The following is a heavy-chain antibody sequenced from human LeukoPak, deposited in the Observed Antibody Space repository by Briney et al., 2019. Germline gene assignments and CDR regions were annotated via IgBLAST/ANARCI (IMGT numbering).Heavy chain of an antibody. CDR1: GLTFRNYG. CDR2: IWYDGSNQ. D-gene: IGHD1-26*01. V-gene: IGHV3-33*01. Sequence: GGSLRLSCAASGLTFRNYGMHWVRQAPGKELEWVAVIWYDGSNQYYVDSVKGRFTVSRDNAKNTLYLQMNSLRAEDTAVYYCATDRSSGKCYDYWGQGTLVTASP. CDR3: ATDRSSGKCYDY. J-gene: IGHJ4*02.